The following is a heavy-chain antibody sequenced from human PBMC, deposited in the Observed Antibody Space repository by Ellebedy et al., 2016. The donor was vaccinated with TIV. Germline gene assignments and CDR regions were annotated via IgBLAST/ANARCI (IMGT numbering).Heavy chain of an antibody. CDR3: TTGWSDFPDN. CDR1: GFTFDDHA. D-gene: IGHD1-1*01. CDR2: IESKTDGGTK. V-gene: IGHV3-15*04. J-gene: IGHJ4*02. Sequence: GESLKISXAVSGFTFDDHAMHWVRQAPGKGLEWVGRIESKTDGGTKDYAAPVKGRFTISRDDSKNTLFLQMNSLETEDTAVYYCTTGWSDFPDNWGQGTLVTVSS.